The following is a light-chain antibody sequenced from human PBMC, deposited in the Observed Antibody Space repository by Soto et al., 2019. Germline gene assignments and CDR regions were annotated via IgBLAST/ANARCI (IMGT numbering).Light chain of an antibody. CDR2: DAS. J-gene: IGKJ1*01. CDR1: QGIRNY. V-gene: IGKV1-39*01. CDR3: QQSYSSVRS. Sequence: DIQMSQSPSSLSASVGDRVTITCQASQGIRNYLNWYRQKPGKVPKLLIYDASSLETGVPSRFSGSGSGTEFTLTISSLQPEDFATYYCQQSYSSVRSFGQGTKVEI.